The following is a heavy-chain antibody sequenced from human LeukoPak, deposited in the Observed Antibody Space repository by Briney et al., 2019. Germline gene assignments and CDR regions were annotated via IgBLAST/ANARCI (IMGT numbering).Heavy chain of an antibody. V-gene: IGHV4-59*01. CDR3: VVYIAGGGGRGY. CDR2: ISYRGSM. Sequence: SETLSLTCTVSGDSTSSDYWSWVRQPPGKGLDWIGHISYRGSMKYNPSLESRVSISLDTSNNQFSLKLTTLTAADTAVYYCVVYIAGGGGRGYWGQGTLVTVSS. J-gene: IGHJ4*02. D-gene: IGHD1-26*01. CDR1: GDSTSSDY.